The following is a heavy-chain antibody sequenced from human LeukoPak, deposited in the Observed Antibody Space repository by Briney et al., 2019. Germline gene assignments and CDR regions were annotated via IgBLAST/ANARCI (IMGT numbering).Heavy chain of an antibody. V-gene: IGHV1-2*02. Sequence: ASVKVSCKASGYTFTGYYMHWARQAPGQGLEWMGWINPNSGGTNYQGRVTMTRDASISTAYMELSRLRSDDTAVYYCARNGLGTTPNWFDPWGQGTLVTVSS. CDR3: ARNGLGTTPNWFDP. CDR2: INPNSGGT. CDR1: GYTFTGYY. D-gene: IGHD1-7*01. J-gene: IGHJ5*02.